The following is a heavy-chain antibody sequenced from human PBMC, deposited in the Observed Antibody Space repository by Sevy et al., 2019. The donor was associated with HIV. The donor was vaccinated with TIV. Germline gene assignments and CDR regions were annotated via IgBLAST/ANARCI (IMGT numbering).Heavy chain of an antibody. Sequence: SETLSLTCTVSGGSISSSSYYWGWIRQPPGKGLEWIGSIYYSGSTYYNPSLKSRVTISVDTSKNQFSLKLSSVTAADTAWYYCARHFLGELSLPPWWFDYWGQGTLVTVSS. D-gene: IGHD3-16*02. CDR1: GGSISSSSYY. CDR2: IYYSGST. V-gene: IGHV4-39*01. J-gene: IGHJ4*02. CDR3: ARHFLGELSLPPWWFDY.